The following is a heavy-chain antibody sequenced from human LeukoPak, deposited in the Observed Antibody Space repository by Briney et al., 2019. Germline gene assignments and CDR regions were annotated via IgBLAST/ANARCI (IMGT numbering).Heavy chain of an antibody. CDR1: GFTLTTYW. CDR2: IKQDGSEK. Sequence: GGSLRLSCAASGFTLTTYWMSWVRQAPGKGLEFVANIKQDGSEKYYVDSVKGRFTVSRDNAKNSLYLQMNSLRAEDTAVYYCARYRYCTGGSCYYFDYWGQGTLVTVSS. CDR3: ARYRYCTGGSCYYFDY. V-gene: IGHV3-7*05. D-gene: IGHD2-15*01. J-gene: IGHJ4*02.